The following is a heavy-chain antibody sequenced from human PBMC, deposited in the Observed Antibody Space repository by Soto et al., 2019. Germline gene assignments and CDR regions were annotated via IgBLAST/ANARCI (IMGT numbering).Heavy chain of an antibody. CDR3: ASFSSGWYKYYYYYGMDV. D-gene: IGHD6-19*01. CDR1: GVTFSSYW. Sequence: PGGSLRLSCAASGVTFSSYWMSWVRQAPGKGLEWVANIKQDGSEKYYVDSVKGRFTISRDNAKNSLYLQMNSLRAEDTAVYYCASFSSGWYKYYYYYGMDVWGQGTTVTVSS. CDR2: IKQDGSEK. J-gene: IGHJ6*02. V-gene: IGHV3-7*03.